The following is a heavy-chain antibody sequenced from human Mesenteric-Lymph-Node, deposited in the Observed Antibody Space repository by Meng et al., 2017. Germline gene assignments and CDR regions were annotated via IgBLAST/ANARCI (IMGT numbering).Heavy chain of an antibody. Sequence: QVQLQESGPGLVKPSQTLSLTCTVSGGSISSGGYYWSWIRQHPGKGLEWIGKIYHSGITIYNPSLESRVTMSVDNSKNQFSLKLNSMTAADTAVYYCARDPTGGEDHQRVWGQGTLVTVSS. CDR3: ARDPTGGEDHQRV. CDR2: IYHSGIT. J-gene: IGHJ4*02. D-gene: IGHD1-14*01. V-gene: IGHV4-31*03. CDR1: GGSISSGGYY.